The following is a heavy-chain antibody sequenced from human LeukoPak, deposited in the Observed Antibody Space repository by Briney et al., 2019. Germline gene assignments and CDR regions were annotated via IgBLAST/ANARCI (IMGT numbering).Heavy chain of an antibody. D-gene: IGHD3-10*01. J-gene: IGHJ4*02. CDR2: IYSGGST. Sequence: GGSLRLSCAASGFTVSSNYMSWVRQAPGKGLEWVSVIYSGGSTYYADSVKGRFTISRDNSKNTLYLQMNSLRAEDAAVYYCANEFVLYGSGINSGYWGQGTLVTVSS. CDR1: GFTVSSNY. CDR3: ANEFVLYGSGINSGY. V-gene: IGHV3-53*01.